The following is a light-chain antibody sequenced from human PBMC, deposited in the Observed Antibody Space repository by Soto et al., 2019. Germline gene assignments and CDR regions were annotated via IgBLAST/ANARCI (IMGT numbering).Light chain of an antibody. CDR1: HSVSSN. CDR3: QQYNNWPIT. Sequence: IVMTLSPSTLSGSKGERATLSCRASHSVSSNLAWYQQKPGQAPRLLIYGASTRATGIPARFSGSVSGTEFTLTISSLQSEDFAVDYCQQYNNWPITFGQGTRLET. J-gene: IGKJ5*01. V-gene: IGKV3-15*01. CDR2: GAS.